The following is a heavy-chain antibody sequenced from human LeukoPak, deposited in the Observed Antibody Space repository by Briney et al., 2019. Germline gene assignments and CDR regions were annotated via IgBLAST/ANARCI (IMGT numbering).Heavy chain of an antibody. CDR1: GGSISSGDYY. J-gene: IGHJ6*02. CDR2: IYYSGST. D-gene: IGHD6-13*01. CDR3: ARAVAAAGHTYYYYGMDV. Sequence: PSETLSLTCTVSGGSISSGDYYWSWIRQPPGKGLEWIGYIYYSGSTYYNPSFKSRVTISVDTSKNQFSLKLSSVTAADTAVYYCARAVAAAGHTYYYYGMDVWGQGTTVTVSS. V-gene: IGHV4-30-4*01.